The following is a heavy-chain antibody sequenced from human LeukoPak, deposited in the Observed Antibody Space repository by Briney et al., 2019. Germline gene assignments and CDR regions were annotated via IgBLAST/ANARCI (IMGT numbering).Heavy chain of an antibody. Sequence: GRSLRLSCAASGFTFHDYAMHWVRQAPGKGLEWVSGISWNGATIDYADSVKGRFTISRDNAKNSLYLQMNSLRLEDMALYYCAKGPTYSSSSLFDYWGQGTLVAVSS. CDR2: ISWNGATI. CDR1: GFTFHDYA. J-gene: IGHJ4*02. CDR3: AKGPTYSSSSLFDY. D-gene: IGHD6-6*01. V-gene: IGHV3-9*03.